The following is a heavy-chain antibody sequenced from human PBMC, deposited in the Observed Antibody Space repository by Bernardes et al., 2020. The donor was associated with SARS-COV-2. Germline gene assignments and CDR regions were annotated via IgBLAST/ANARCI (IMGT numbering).Heavy chain of an antibody. CDR3: ARGGKNSLEC. Sequence: SETLSLTCSVSGVTISNYYWTWIRQPPGKGLEWIAYIYYNGNSKYNPSLKSRVTTSVATSKNHSSLKVTSVTAADTAVDLCARGGKNSLECWGQGTLDTVSS. CDR2: IYYNGNS. D-gene: IGHD3-3*01. J-gene: IGHJ4*02. CDR1: GVTISNYY. V-gene: IGHV4-59*01.